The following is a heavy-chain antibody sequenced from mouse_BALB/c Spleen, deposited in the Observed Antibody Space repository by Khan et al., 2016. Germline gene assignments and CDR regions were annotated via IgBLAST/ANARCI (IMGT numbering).Heavy chain of an antibody. D-gene: IGHD1-1*01. J-gene: IGHJ1*01. CDR2: IFPGDGST. CDR3: ARLYGNTCWTCDI. CDR1: GYTFTSYD. V-gene: IGHV1-85*01. Sequence: QVQLQQSGAELVKPGASVKLSCKASGYTFTSYDINWVRQRPEQGLEWIGWIFPGDGSTKYTEKFKGKATLTTDKSSSTAYMQLSRLTSEDSAVYISARLYGNTCWTCDIWGAGTTVTVSS.